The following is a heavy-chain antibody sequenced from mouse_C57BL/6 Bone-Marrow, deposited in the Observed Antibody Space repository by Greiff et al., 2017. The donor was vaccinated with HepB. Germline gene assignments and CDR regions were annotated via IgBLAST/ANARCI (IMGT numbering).Heavy chain of an antibody. V-gene: IGHV1-69*01. Sequence: VQLQQPGAELVMPGASVKLSCKASGYTFTSYWMHWVKQRPGQGLEWIGEIDPSDSYTNYNEKFKGKATFTADTSSNTAYMQLSSLTTEDSAIYYCARGGYYGSSYNFDYWGQGTTLTVSS. D-gene: IGHD1-1*01. CDR2: IDPSDSYT. CDR3: ARGGYYGSSYNFDY. J-gene: IGHJ2*01. CDR1: GYTFTSYW.